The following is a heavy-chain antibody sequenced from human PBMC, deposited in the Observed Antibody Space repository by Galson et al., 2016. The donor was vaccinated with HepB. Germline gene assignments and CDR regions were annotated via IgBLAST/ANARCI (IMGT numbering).Heavy chain of an antibody. Sequence: SLRLSCAASGFTFSSHWMHWVRQAPGKGLMCVSRLKSDGTSTYYADSVKGRFTISRDNAESSLHLQMNSLRVDDTAVYYCAASVVSDGGTRYFPYWDQGTLVTVSS. V-gene: IGHV3-74*01. J-gene: IGHJ1*01. D-gene: IGHD2-15*01. CDR2: LKSDGTST. CDR3: AASVVSDGGTRYFPY. CDR1: GFTFSSHW.